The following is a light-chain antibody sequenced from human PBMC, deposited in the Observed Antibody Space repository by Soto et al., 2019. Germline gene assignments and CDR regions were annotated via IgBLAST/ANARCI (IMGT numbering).Light chain of an antibody. CDR2: GNN. CDR3: QSYDRSLSGVV. Sequence: QSVLTQPPSVSGAPGQRVTISCTGSSSNIGAGYDVHWYQLLPGTAPKLLIYGNNNRPSGVPDRFSVSKSGTSASLAITGLQAEDEADYYCQSYDRSLSGVVFGGGTKLTVL. V-gene: IGLV1-40*01. CDR1: SSNIGAGYD. J-gene: IGLJ2*01.